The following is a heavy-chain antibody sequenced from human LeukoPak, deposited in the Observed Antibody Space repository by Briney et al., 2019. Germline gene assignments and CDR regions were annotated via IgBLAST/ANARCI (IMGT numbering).Heavy chain of an antibody. CDR1: GGTFSSYA. J-gene: IGHJ3*02. CDR3: ARAKYYDFWSGSLSFDI. D-gene: IGHD3-3*01. Sequence: SVTVSCKASGGTFSSYAISWVRQAPGQGLEWVGRIIPILGIANYAQKFQGRVTITADKSTSTAYMELSSLRSEDTAVYYCARAKYYDFWSGSLSFDIWGQGTMVTVSS. CDR2: IIPILGIA. V-gene: IGHV1-69*04.